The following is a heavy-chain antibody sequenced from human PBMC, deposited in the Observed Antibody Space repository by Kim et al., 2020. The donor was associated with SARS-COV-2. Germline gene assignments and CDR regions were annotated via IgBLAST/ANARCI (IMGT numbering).Heavy chain of an antibody. Sequence: YAVSVKSRITINPDTSKNQFSLQLNSVTPEDTAVYYCAREDFSYYYGMDVWGQGTTVTVSS. V-gene: IGHV6-1*01. D-gene: IGHD3-3*01. CDR3: AREDFSYYYGMDV. J-gene: IGHJ6*02.